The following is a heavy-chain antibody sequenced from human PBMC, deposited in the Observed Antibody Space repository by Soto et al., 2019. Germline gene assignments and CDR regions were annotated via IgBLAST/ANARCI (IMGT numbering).Heavy chain of an antibody. CDR2: ISGSGGNT. V-gene: IGHV3-23*01. Sequence: EVQLLESGGVLVQPGGSLRLSCAASGFTFSSYAMSWVRQAPGKGLEWVSAISGSGGNTYYADSVKGRFTISRDNSKNTLYLQMNSLRAEDTAVYYCANYNYYDASGPSWGQGTLVTVSS. CDR3: ANYNYYDASGPS. J-gene: IGHJ5*02. D-gene: IGHD3-22*01. CDR1: GFTFSSYA.